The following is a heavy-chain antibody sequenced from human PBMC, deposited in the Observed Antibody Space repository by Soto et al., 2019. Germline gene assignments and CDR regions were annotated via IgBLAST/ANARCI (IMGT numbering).Heavy chain of an antibody. V-gene: IGHV3-66*01. CDR2: IYSGGST. D-gene: IGHD3-16*01. CDR1: GFTVSNNC. J-gene: IGHJ4*02. CDR3: AAYSHKGY. Sequence: PGGSLRLSCAASGFTVSNNCMSWVRQAPGKGLEWVSLIYSGGSTYYADSVKGRFTISRDSSKNTLYLQMNSLRAEDTAMYYCAAYSHKGYWGQGTLVTVSS.